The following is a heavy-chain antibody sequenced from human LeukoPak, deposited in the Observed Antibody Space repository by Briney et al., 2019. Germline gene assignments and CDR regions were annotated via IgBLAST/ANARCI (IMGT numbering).Heavy chain of an antibody. D-gene: IGHD5-24*01. CDR3: VKRSRDGYNSPLDN. J-gene: IGHJ4*01. CDR1: GFTFATFA. Sequence: GGSLRLSCAASGFTFATFAMNWVRQAPGMGLDWVSQISGSGVETYYADSVQGRFTISRDNSENTLYLQMNSLRAEDTAVYYCVKRSRDGYNSPLDNWGQGTLVTVSS. V-gene: IGHV3-23*01. CDR2: ISGSGVET.